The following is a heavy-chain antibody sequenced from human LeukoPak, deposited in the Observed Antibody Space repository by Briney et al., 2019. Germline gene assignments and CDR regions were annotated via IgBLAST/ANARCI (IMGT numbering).Heavy chain of an antibody. J-gene: IGHJ4*02. CDR2: ISGSGGRT. Sequence: GGSLRLSCVASGFSFSVYAMSWVRQAPGKGLEWVSGISGSGGRTYSADSVKGRFTISRDNSRKTLYLRMNSLRAEDTAVFYCARGGGNFDRSGYYEYYFDYWGQRTLVTVSS. D-gene: IGHD3-22*01. CDR1: GFSFSVYA. CDR3: ARGGGNFDRSGYYEYYFDY. V-gene: IGHV3-23*01.